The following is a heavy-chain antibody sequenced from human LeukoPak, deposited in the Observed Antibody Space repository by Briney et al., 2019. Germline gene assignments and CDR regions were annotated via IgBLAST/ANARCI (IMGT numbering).Heavy chain of an antibody. Sequence: PSETLSLTCAVYGGSFSGYYWSWIRQPPGKGLEWIGEINHSGSTNYNPSLKSRVTISVDTSKNQFSLKLSSVTAADTAVYYCARGLRFGGYSYGDWFDPWGQGTLVTVSS. CDR1: GGSFSGYY. V-gene: IGHV4-34*01. J-gene: IGHJ5*02. CDR2: INHSGST. CDR3: ARGLRFGGYSYGDWFDP. D-gene: IGHD5-18*01.